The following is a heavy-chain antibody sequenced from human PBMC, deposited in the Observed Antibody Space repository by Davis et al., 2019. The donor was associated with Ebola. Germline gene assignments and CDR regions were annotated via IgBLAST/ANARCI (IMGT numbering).Heavy chain of an antibody. CDR2: ISKDSTYI. Sequence: GGSLRLSCAASGFTFGSYSMNWVRQAPGKGLEWVSSISKDSTYIYYADSVKGRFTISRDNANNSLYLQMNSLRAEDTAVYHCATGGLPPYYYYHSLDVWGQGTTVTVSS. J-gene: IGHJ6*02. CDR3: ATGGLPPYYYYHSLDV. CDR1: GFTFGSYS. D-gene: IGHD3-16*01. V-gene: IGHV3-21*01.